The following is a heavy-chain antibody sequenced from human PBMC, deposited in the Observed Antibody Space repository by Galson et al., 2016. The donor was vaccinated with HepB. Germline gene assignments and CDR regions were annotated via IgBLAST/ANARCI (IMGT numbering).Heavy chain of an antibody. V-gene: IGHV3-23*01. D-gene: IGHD6-6*01. CDR3: ARGSSGSSGY. Sequence: SLRLSCAASGFTFSTYAMSWVRQAPGKGLEWVSAISGRGGSTYYVDSVKGRFTISRDNSKNTLFLQMNNLRVEDTAVYYCARGSSGSSGYWGRGTLVTVSS. CDR1: GFTFSTYA. CDR2: ISGRGGST. J-gene: IGHJ4*02.